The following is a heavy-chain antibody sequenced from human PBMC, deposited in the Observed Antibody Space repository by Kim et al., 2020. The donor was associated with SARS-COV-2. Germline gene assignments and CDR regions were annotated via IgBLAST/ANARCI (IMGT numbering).Heavy chain of an antibody. Sequence: SETLSLTCAVSGGSISSSNWWSWVRQPPGKGLEWIGEIYHSGSTNYNPSLKSRVTISVDKSKNQFSLKLSSVTAADTAVYYCARGPSGVYYYGMDVWGQGTTATVSS. V-gene: IGHV4-4*02. CDR2: IYHSGST. D-gene: IGHD7-27*01. CDR3: ARGPSGVYYYGMDV. CDR1: GGSISSSNW. J-gene: IGHJ6*02.